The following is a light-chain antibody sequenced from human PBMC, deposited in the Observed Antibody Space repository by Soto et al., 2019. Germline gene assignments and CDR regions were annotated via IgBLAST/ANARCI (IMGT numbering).Light chain of an antibody. CDR2: GAS. CDR3: QQYGSSGT. J-gene: IGKJ1*01. Sequence: EVVMTQSPATLSVSPGERATLSCRASQSVSSNLAWYQQKPGQAPRLLIYGASNRATGIPDRFSGSGSGTDSTLTISRLEPEDFAVYYCQQYGSSGTFGQGTKVDIK. CDR1: QSVSSN. V-gene: IGKV3-20*01.